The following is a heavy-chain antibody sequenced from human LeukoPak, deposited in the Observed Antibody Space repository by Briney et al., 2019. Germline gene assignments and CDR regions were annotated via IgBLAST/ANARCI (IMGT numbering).Heavy chain of an antibody. Sequence: TGGSLRLSCAASGFTFSSYAMHWVRQAPGKGLEWVSSISSSSSYIYYADSVKGRFTISRDNAKNSLYLQMNSLRAEDTAVYYCASFIRDDSSGYYRLGDYWGQGTLVTVSS. CDR2: ISSSSSYI. CDR3: ASFIRDDSSGYYRLGDY. V-gene: IGHV3-21*01. D-gene: IGHD3-22*01. J-gene: IGHJ4*02. CDR1: GFTFSSYA.